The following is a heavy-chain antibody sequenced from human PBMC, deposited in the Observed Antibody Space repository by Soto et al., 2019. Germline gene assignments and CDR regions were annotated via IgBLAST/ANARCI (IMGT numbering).Heavy chain of an antibody. V-gene: IGHV4-31*03. Sequence: QVQLQESGPGLVKPSQTLSLTCTVSGGSISSGGYYWSWIGQHPGKGLEWIGYIYYSGSTDYHPSVGSRVTLSLDTSMTQSPLKLSSVTAGCPSAYYGPRSPTNGGQGTLVTVSS. CDR3: PRSPTN. D-gene: IGHD5-12*01. J-gene: IGHJ4*02. CDR2: IYYSGST. CDR1: GGSISSGGYY.